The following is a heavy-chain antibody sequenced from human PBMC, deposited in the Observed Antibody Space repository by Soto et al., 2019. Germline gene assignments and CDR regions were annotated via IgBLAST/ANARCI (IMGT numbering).Heavy chain of an antibody. V-gene: IGHV4-59*08. D-gene: IGHD3-22*01. Sequence: QVQLQESGPGLVKPSETLSLRCTVSDGSISPNYWTWIRQPPGKGLEWIGYIYYAGTTTYNPSLKSRVSISADTSKNVVSLKLTSVTAADTAVYYCARLGAYYQALDSWGQGTLVTVSS. CDR2: IYYAGTT. CDR1: DGSISPNY. J-gene: IGHJ4*02. CDR3: ARLGAYYQALDS.